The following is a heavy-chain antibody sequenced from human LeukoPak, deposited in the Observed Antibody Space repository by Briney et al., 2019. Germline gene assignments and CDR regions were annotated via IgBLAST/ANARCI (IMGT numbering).Heavy chain of an antibody. Sequence: ASVKVSCKASGYTFTGYYMHWVRQAPGQGLEWMGWINAGNGNTKYSQEFQGRVTITRDTSASTAYMELSSLRSEDMTVYYCARETQPYYDSSGYLFDYWGQGTLVTVSS. CDR2: INAGNGNT. D-gene: IGHD3-22*01. CDR3: ARETQPYYDSSGYLFDY. CDR1: GYTFTGYY. V-gene: IGHV1-3*03. J-gene: IGHJ4*02.